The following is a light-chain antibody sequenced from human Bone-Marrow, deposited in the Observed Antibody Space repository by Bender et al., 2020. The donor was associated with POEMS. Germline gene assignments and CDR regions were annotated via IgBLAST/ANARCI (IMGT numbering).Light chain of an antibody. J-gene: IGLJ2*01. V-gene: IGLV2-11*01. CDR1: SSDVGAYDY. Sequence: QSALTQPRSVSGSPGQSVTISCTGTSSDVGAYDYVSWYQQHPDKAPKFIIFGVNKRPSGAPDRLSGSKSGNTASLTISGLRAEGVAHYYCCTHAGRNTLVFGGGTELTAL. CDR2: GVN. CDR3: CTHAGRNTLV.